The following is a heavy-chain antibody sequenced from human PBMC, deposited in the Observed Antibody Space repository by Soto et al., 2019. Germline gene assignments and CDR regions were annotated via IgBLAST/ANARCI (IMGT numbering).Heavy chain of an antibody. J-gene: IGHJ3*02. CDR3: ARGHYDDSSGYSRGDDAFDI. CDR2: IIPIFGTA. Sequence: QVQLVQSGAEVQKPGSSVKVSCKASGGTFSSYAISWVRQAPGQGLEWMGGIIPIFGTANYAQKFQGRVTITADESTSTAYMELSSLRSEDTAVYYCARGHYDDSSGYSRGDDAFDIWGQGTMVTVSS. CDR1: GGTFSSYA. D-gene: IGHD3-22*01. V-gene: IGHV1-69*01.